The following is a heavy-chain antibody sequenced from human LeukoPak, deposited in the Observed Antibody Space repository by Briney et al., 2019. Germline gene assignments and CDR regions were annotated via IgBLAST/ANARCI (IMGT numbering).Heavy chain of an antibody. CDR1: GFTFISYG. J-gene: IGHJ4*01. D-gene: IGHD2-21*02. CDR2: INADGSGT. Sequence: GGSLRPSCAVSGFTFISYGMQWVRQAPGKGLAWVSRINADGSGTAYADSVKGRFTISRDNAKNTLYLQMNSLRAEDTALYYCARELPREVTLDYWGQGTLFTVSS. V-gene: IGHV3-74*01. CDR3: ARELPREVTLDY.